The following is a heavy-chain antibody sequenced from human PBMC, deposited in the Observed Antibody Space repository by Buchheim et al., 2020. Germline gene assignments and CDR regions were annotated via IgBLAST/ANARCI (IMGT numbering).Heavy chain of an antibody. V-gene: IGHV3-30*18. J-gene: IGHJ6*02. CDR3: AKDLRFGGYYYYGMDV. CDR1: GFTFSSYG. D-gene: IGHD3-10*01. Sequence: QVQLVESGGGVVQPGRSLRLSCAASGFTFSSYGMHWVRQAPGKGLEWVAVISYDGSNKYYADSVKGRFTISRDNSKNKLYLQMNSLRAEDTAVYYCAKDLRFGGYYYYGMDVWGQGTT. CDR2: ISYDGSNK.